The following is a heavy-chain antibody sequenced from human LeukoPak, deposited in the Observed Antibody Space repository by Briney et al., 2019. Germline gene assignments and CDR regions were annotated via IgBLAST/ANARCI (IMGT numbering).Heavy chain of an antibody. J-gene: IGHJ4*02. CDR3: ARDRVLVVAGFFEY. D-gene: IGHD6-19*01. Sequence: PGGSLRLSCGASGFSFSSFAMNWVRQAPGKGLGWVSSIVGAASITYYADSVKGRFTLSRDKSKNAVFLQMNSLRVEDTAMYYCARDRVLVVAGFFEYWGPGTLVTVSS. V-gene: IGHV3-23*01. CDR2: IVGAASIT. CDR1: GFSFSSFA.